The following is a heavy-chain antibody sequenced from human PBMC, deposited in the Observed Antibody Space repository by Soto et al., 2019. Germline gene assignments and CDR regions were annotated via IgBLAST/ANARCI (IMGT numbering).Heavy chain of an antibody. CDR1: GFTFKNYA. D-gene: IGHD1-26*01. V-gene: IGHV3-30-3*01. CDR3: AKGEGPSSFPYYFDY. CDR2: ISYDGSIE. J-gene: IGHJ4*02. Sequence: GGSLRLSCAASGFTFKNYAMHWVRQAPGKGLEWVAVISYDGSIEFYADSVKGRFTISRDDFKNTMFLQMNSLRAEDTAVYYCAKGEGPSSFPYYFDYWGQGTLVTVSS.